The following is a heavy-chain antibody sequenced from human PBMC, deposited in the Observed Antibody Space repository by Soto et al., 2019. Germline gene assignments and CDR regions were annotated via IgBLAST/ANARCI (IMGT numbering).Heavy chain of an antibody. CDR1: GGSISSYY. J-gene: IGHJ6*02. V-gene: IGHV4-4*07. Sequence: QVQLQESGPGLVKPSETLSLTCTVSGGSISSYYWSWIRQPAGKGLEWIGRIYTSGSTNYNPSHRSRVPMSVDTSKGQFSLKLSSVPAAGTAVYYCAREYGRYYGSGSYYASSYGMDVWGLGTTVTVSS. CDR3: AREYGRYYGSGSYYASSYGMDV. D-gene: IGHD3-10*01. CDR2: IYTSGST.